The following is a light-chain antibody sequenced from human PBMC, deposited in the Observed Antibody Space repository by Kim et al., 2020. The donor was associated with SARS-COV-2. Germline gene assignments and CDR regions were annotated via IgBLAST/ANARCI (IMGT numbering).Light chain of an antibody. CDR1: QSVSSY. V-gene: IGKV3-11*01. CDR3: QQRSNWYT. Sequence: LSLSPGERAPLSCRANQSVSSYLAWYQQKPGQAPRLLIYDASNRATGIPARFSGSGSGTDFTLTISSLEPEDFAVYYCQQRSNWYTFGQGTKLEI. CDR2: DAS. J-gene: IGKJ2*01.